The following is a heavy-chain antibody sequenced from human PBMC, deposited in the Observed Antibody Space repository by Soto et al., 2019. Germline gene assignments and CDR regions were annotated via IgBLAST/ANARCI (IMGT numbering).Heavy chain of an antibody. CDR1: GITATNGH. Sequence: GGSLRLSCAASGITATNGHMSWVRQAPGKGLEWVSVIYSDDNTYYADSVKGRFTISRDTSKDTVYLQMNSLRADDTAVYYCASDWEGDKYFDFWDQGGLVTVSS. D-gene: IGHD1-26*01. CDR2: IYSDDNT. CDR3: ASDWEGDKYFDF. V-gene: IGHV3-53*01. J-gene: IGHJ4*02.